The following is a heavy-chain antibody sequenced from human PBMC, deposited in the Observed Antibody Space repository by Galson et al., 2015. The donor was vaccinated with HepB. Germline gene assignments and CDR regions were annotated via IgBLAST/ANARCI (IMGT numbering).Heavy chain of an antibody. D-gene: IGHD3-16*01. CDR2: IKGGGGNT. CDR3: AKSQFSYGSDAFDV. V-gene: IGHV3-23*01. CDR1: GFTFSSYA. Sequence: SMRLSCAASGFTFSSYAMSWARQAPGKGLEWVSYIKGGGGNTFYADSVQGRFTISRDNSKNTLSLQMNSLRAEDTAVYYCAKSQFSYGSDAFDVWGQGTMVTVSS. J-gene: IGHJ3*01.